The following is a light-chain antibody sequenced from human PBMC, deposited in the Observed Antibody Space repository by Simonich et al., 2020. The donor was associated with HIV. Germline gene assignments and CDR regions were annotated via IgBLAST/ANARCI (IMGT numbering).Light chain of an antibody. V-gene: IGLV2-14*03. CDR2: DVS. CDR3: SSYTSSNTWV. J-gene: IGLJ3*02. Sequence: QSALTQPASVSGSPGQSITISCTGTSSDVGGYNYVSWYQQHPGKAPKLMIYDVSKRPSGVSNRFSGSKSGNTASLTISGLQAEDEADYYGSSYTSSNTWVFGGGTKLTVL. CDR1: SSDVGGYNY.